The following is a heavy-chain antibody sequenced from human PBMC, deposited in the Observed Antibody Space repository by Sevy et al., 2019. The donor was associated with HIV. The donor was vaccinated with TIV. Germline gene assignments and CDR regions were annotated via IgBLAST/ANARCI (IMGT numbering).Heavy chain of an antibody. Sequence: GGSLRLSCAASGFTFNIYSMSWVRQTPGKGLEWVATLSFGCGKINHARSVKGRFTMSRDDSKNAVYLQMNNLRVEDTAIYYCAREGCTRPHDYWGQGTLVTVSS. CDR2: LSFGCGKI. J-gene: IGHJ4*02. CDR3: AREGCTRPHDY. V-gene: IGHV3-23*01. CDR1: GFTFNIYS. D-gene: IGHD2-8*01.